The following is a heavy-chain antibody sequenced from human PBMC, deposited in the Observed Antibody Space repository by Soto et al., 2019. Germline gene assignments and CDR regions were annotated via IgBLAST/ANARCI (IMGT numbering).Heavy chain of an antibody. CDR2: IYWADDK. D-gene: IGHD6-19*01. J-gene: IGHJ4*02. V-gene: IGHV2-5*02. CDR3: AHGCVQLLATFHYFYS. Sequence: SGPTLGNTTQALTLTYTVSELSITGNVKGVGGIRQPPGTALEWLALIYWADDKRSSPSLRNRLTITLDNAKDQVILTMTDMGPADTATYYWAHGCVQLLATFHYFYSWGKESQVAVSS. CDR1: ELSITGNVKG.